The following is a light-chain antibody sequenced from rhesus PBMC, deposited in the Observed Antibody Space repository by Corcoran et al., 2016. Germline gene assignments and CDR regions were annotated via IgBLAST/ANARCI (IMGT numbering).Light chain of an antibody. V-gene: IGKV1-22*01. J-gene: IGKJ2*01. CDR2: EAS. Sequence: DIQMTQSPSSLSASVGDTVTITCQASQGITRWLAWYQQRPGKAPKLLSYEASSLQSGVPSRFSGSGSGTDFTLTLITLQPEDFTTYYCLQYTSSPYSFGPGTKVEIK. CDR3: LQYTSSPYS. CDR1: QGITRW.